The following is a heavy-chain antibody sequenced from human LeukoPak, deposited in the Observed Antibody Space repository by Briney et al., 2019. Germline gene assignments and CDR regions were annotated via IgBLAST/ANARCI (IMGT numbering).Heavy chain of an antibody. CDR3: AREGIAAAGSTNDAFDI. D-gene: IGHD6-13*01. CDR1: GGSISSGGYS. V-gene: IGHV4-30-4*07. J-gene: IGHJ3*02. Sequence: PSETLSLTCAVSGGSISSGGYSWSWIRQPPGKGLEWIGYIYYSGSTYYNPSLKSRVTISVDTSKNQFSLKLSSVTAADTAVYYCAREGIAAAGSTNDAFDIWGQGTMVTVSS. CDR2: IYYSGST.